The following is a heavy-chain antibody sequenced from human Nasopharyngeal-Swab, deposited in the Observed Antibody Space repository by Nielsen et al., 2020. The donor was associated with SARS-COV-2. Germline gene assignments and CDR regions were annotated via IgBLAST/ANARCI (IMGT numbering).Heavy chain of an antibody. CDR2: IYDSGRT. CDR1: GGSIRNYY. CDR3: ARSVSPFYDPIGMGWPSYYMDL. J-gene: IGHJ6*03. Sequence: SETLSLTCTVSGGSIRNYYWSWIRQPPEKGLEWIGYIYDSGRTNYNPSLNSRVTISVDTSKSQFSLKLRSMTAADPAVYYCARSVSPFYDPIGMGWPSYYMDLWGKGTTVSVSS. D-gene: IGHD5/OR15-5a*01. V-gene: IGHV4-59*01.